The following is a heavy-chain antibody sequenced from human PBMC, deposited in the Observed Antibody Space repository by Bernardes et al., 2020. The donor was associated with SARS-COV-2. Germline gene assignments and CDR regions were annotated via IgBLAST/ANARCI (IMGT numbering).Heavy chain of an antibody. J-gene: IGHJ6*02. D-gene: IGHD6-13*01. V-gene: IGHV1-24*01. CDR3: ATAIAAAGNPDDYYYYYGMDV. Sequence: ASVKVSCKVSGYTLTELSMHWVRQAPGKGLEWMGGFDPEDGETIYARKFQGRVTMTEDTSTDTAYMELSSLRSEDTAVYYCATAIAAAGNPDDYYYYYGMDVWGQGTTVTVSS. CDR1: GYTLTELS. CDR2: FDPEDGET.